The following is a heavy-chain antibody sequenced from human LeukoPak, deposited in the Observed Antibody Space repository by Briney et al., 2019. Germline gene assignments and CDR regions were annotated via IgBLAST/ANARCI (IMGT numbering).Heavy chain of an antibody. CDR3: AREDLVRGLIGPDY. CDR2: ISVYNGNA. J-gene: IGHJ4*02. Sequence: ASVKVSCKASGYIFTSYGITWVRQAPGQGLEWMGRISVYNGNAKYAEKFQGRVSMTTDTSTSTAYMELRSLGSDDTAVYYCAREDLVRGLIGPDYWGQGTLVTVSS. V-gene: IGHV1-18*01. CDR1: GYIFTSYG. D-gene: IGHD3-10*01.